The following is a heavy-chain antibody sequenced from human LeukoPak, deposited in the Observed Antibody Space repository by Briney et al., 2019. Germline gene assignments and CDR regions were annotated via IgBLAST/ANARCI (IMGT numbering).Heavy chain of an antibody. J-gene: IGHJ4*02. CDR1: GGYSSSYY. CDR2: IYTRGGT. CDR3: AREGAADYYGSGSYYKPFDY. D-gene: IGHD3-10*01. V-gene: IGHV4-4*07. Sequence: SETLSMTCTVSGGYSSSYYWSWIRQPAGGGLEWSVRIYTRGGTNYNPSLKSRVTMSVDTSKNQFSLKLSSVTAADTAVYYCAREGAADYYGSGSYYKPFDYWGQGTLVTVSS.